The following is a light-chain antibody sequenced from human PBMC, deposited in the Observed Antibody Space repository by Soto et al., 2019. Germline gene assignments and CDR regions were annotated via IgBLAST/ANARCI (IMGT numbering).Light chain of an antibody. Sequence: ILMTQSPATLSVSPGERATLSCRASQSVSNNLAWYQQKPGQAPRLLIYDASTRATGIPARFSGSGSGTEFTLTNSGLQAEDFAVYYCQQYNNWPPWTFGQGTKVEIK. J-gene: IGKJ1*01. CDR2: DAS. CDR3: QQYNNWPPWT. V-gene: IGKV3-15*01. CDR1: QSVSNN.